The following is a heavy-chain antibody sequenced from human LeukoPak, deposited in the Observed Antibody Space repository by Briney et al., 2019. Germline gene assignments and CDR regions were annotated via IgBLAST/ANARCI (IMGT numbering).Heavy chain of an antibody. CDR1: GFTFSSYW. CDR2: INSDGSST. D-gene: IGHD2-2*01. Sequence: QPGGSLRLSCAASGFTFSSYWMHWVRQAPGKGLVWVSRINSDGSSTSYADSVKGRFTISRDNAKNTLYLQMNSLRAEDTAVYYCAKKIGTAASLVAFDIWGQGTTVTVSS. V-gene: IGHV3-74*01. CDR3: AKKIGTAASLVAFDI. J-gene: IGHJ3*02.